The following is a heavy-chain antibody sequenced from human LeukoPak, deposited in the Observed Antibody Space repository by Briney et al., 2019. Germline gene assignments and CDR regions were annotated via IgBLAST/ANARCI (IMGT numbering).Heavy chain of an antibody. CDR2: ISSSGSTI. CDR1: GFTFSSYE. Sequence: GGSLRLSCAASGFTFSSYEMNWVCQAPGKGLEWVSYISSSGSTIYYADSVKGRFTISRDNAKNTLYLQMNSLRPEDTAVYYCARNDYLEDWGQGTLVTVPS. V-gene: IGHV3-48*03. CDR3: ARNDYLED. J-gene: IGHJ1*01.